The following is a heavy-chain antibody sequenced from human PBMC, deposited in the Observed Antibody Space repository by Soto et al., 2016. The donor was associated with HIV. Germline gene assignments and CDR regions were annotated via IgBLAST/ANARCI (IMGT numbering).Heavy chain of an antibody. CDR3: ARDLFIYGSGPLKFDY. CDR1: GFTFSSYS. CDR2: ISSSSSYI. J-gene: IGHJ4*02. Sequence: EVQLVESGGGLVKPGGSLRLSCAASGFTFSSYSMNWVRQAPGKGLEWVSSISSSSSYIYYADSVKGRFTISRDNAKNSLYLQMNSLRAEDTAVYYCARDLFIYGSGPLKFDYWGQGNPGHRSPQ. V-gene: IGHV3-21*01. D-gene: IGHD3-10*01.